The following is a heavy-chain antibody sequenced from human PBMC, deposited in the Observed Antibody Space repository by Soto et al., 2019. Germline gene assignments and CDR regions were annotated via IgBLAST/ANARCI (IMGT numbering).Heavy chain of an antibody. J-gene: IGHJ5*02. D-gene: IGHD3-16*02. CDR3: ARGKIVGP. CDR1: GGSISTYY. CDR2: IHYSGTT. Sequence: QVQLQESGPGLVKPSETLSLTCTVSGGSISTYYWSWIRQPPGKGLEWIGYIHYSGTTNYNPSLNIRVTMSVDTSKNQFSLKLSSVTAADTAVYFCARGKIVGPWGQGTLVTVSS. V-gene: IGHV4-59*01.